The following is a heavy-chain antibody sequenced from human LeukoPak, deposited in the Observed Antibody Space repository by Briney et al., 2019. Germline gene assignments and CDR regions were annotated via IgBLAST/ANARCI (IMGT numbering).Heavy chain of an antibody. CDR2: IYSDSNT. V-gene: IGHV3-66*04. CDR3: ASQPSNWGLDYYYYMDV. J-gene: IGHJ6*03. D-gene: IGHD7-27*01. Sequence: PGGSLRLSCTVSGFTVSSNSMSWVRQAPGKGLEWVSFIYSDSNTYYADSVKGRFTISRDNSKNTLYLQMNSLRAEDTAVYYCASQPSNWGLDYYYYMDVWGKGTTVTVSS. CDR1: GFTVSSNS.